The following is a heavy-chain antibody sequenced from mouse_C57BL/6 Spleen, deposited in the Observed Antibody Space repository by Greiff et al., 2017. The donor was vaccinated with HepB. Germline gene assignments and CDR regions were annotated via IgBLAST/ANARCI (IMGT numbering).Heavy chain of an antibody. V-gene: IGHV1-80*01. CDR3: ARATTTPRMDY. CDR2: IYPGDGDT. Sequence: VQLQQSGAELVKPGASVKISCKASGYAFSSYWMNWVKQRPGKGLEWIGQIYPGDGDTNYNGKFKGKATLTADKSSSTAYMQLSSLTSEDSAVYFCARATTTPRMDYWGQGTSVTVSS. D-gene: IGHD1-1*01. CDR1: GYAFSSYW. J-gene: IGHJ4*01.